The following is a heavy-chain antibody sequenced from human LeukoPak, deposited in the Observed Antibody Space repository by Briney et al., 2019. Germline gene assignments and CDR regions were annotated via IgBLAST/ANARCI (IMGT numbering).Heavy chain of an antibody. Sequence: GGSLRLSCAASGFTFSTSWMHWVRQAPGKGLVWASRINGDGSTTGYADSVKGRFTISRDNTKNTLYLHMNSLRAEDTAVYYCASSSISAAPFDPWGQGTLVTVSS. J-gene: IGHJ5*02. CDR2: INGDGSTT. V-gene: IGHV3-74*01. CDR3: ASSSISAAPFDP. D-gene: IGHD6-13*01. CDR1: GFTFSTSW.